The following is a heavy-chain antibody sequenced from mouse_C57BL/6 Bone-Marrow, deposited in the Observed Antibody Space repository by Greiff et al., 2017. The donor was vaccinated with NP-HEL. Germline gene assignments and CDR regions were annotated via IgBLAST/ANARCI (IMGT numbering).Heavy chain of an antibody. CDR2: IYPGDGDT. J-gene: IGHJ2*01. V-gene: IGHV1-82*01. CDR3: AREGGFYGNLYFDY. D-gene: IGHD2-1*01. Sequence: QVQLQQSGPELVKPGASVKISCKASGYAFSSSWMNWVKQRPGKGLEWIGRIYPGDGDTNYNGKFKGKATLTADKSSSTAYMQLSSLTSEDSAVYFCAREGGFYGNLYFDYWGQGTTLTVSS. CDR1: GYAFSSSW.